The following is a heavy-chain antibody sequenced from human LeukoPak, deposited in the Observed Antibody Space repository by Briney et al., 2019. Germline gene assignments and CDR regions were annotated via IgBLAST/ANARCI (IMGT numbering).Heavy chain of an antibody. Sequence: ASVKVSCKASGYTFTSYGISWLRQAPGQGLEWMGWISAYNGNTNYAQKLQGRVTMTTDTSTSTAYMELRSLRSDDTAAYYCARLGYCSSTSCYDDYYYYYGMDVWGQGTTVTVSS. D-gene: IGHD2-2*01. CDR2: ISAYNGNT. J-gene: IGHJ6*02. CDR3: ARLGYCSSTSCYDDYYYYYGMDV. CDR1: GYTFTSYG. V-gene: IGHV1-18*01.